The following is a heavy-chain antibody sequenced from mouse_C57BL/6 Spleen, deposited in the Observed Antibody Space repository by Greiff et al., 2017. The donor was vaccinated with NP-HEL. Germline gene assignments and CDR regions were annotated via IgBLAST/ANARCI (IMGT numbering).Heavy chain of an antibody. CDR1: GFTFSSYA. V-gene: IGHV5-4*01. CDR2: ISDGGSYT. Sequence: EVHLVESGGGLVKPGGSLKLSCAASGFTFSSYAMSWVRQTPEKRLEWVATISDGGSYTYYPDNVKGRFTISRDNAKNNLYLQMSHLKSEDTAMYYCARAYYYDSSYNYFDYWGQGTTLTVSS. J-gene: IGHJ2*01. CDR3: ARAYYYDSSYNYFDY. D-gene: IGHD1-1*01.